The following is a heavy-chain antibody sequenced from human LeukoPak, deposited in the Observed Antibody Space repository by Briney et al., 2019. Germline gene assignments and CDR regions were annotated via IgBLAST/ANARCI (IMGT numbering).Heavy chain of an antibody. CDR1: GGSISSYY. Sequence: PSETLSLTCTVSGGSISSYYWSWIRQPPGKGLEWIGYIYYSGSTNYNPSLKSRVTISVDTSKNQFSLKLSSVTAADTAVYYCARIFRNSYSSSGNFDYWGQGTLVTVSS. V-gene: IGHV4-59*01. J-gene: IGHJ4*02. CDR2: IYYSGST. D-gene: IGHD6-6*01. CDR3: ARIFRNSYSSSGNFDY.